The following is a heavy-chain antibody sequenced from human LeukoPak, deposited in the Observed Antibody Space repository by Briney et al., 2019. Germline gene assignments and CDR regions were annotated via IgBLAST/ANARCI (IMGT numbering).Heavy chain of an antibody. CDR1: GYTFTSYG. V-gene: IGHV1-18*01. CDR3: AREGGIVGALDY. D-gene: IGHD1-26*01. CDR2: INGYNGDT. Sequence: ASVKVSCKASGYTFTSYGISWVRQAPGQGLEWIGWINGYNGDTNYAQKFQGRFTMTTDTSTSTAYMELRSLRSDDTAVYYCAREGGIVGALDYWGQGTLVTVSS. J-gene: IGHJ4*02.